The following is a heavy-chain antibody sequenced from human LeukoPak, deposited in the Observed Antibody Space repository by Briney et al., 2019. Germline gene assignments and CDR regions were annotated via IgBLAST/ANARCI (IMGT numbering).Heavy chain of an antibody. V-gene: IGHV4-34*01. Sequence: SETLSLTCAVYGGSFSGYYWCWIRQPPGKGLEWIGEINHSGSTNYNPSLKSRVTISVDTSKNQFSLKLSSVTAADTAVYYCARSLGGYSYGLNYGGNNGYWGQGTLVTVSS. D-gene: IGHD5-18*01. CDR1: GGSFSGYY. J-gene: IGHJ4*02. CDR2: INHSGST. CDR3: ARSLGGYSYGLNYGGNNGY.